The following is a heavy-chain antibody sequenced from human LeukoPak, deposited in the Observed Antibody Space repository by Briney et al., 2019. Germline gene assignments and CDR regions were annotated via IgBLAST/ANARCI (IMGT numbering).Heavy chain of an antibody. CDR3: ARHPLAAADPGWFDP. J-gene: IGHJ5*02. V-gene: IGHV1/OR15-1*04. CDR1: GYTFTDYY. D-gene: IGHD6-13*01. CDR2: INPNSGGT. Sequence: GASVKVSCKASGYTFTDYYMHWVRQAPGQGLEWIGRINPNSGGTSSARKFQGRVTVTRDTSISTAYLQWSSLKASDTAMYYCARHPLAAADPGWFDPWGQGTLVTVSS.